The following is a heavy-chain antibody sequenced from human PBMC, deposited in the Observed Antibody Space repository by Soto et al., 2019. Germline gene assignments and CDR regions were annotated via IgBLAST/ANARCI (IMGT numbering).Heavy chain of an antibody. J-gene: IGHJ3*02. D-gene: IGHD3-22*01. CDR1: GGSFSGYY. V-gene: IGHV4-34*01. CDR3: ARNRHAGDSSGLAFDI. Sequence: LSLTCAVYGGSFSGYYWSWIRQPPGKGLEWIGEINHSGSTNYNPSLKSRVTISVDTSKNQFSLKLSSVTAADTAVYYCARNRHAGDSSGLAFDIWGQGTMVTVSS. CDR2: INHSGST.